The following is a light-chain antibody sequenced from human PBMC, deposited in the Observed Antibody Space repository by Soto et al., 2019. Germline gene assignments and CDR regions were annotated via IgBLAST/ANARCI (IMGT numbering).Light chain of an antibody. CDR3: QQRSSWLWGT. J-gene: IGKJ1*01. Sequence: EIVLTQSPATLSLSPGERATLSCRASENVNSYLAWYQQRPGQAPRLLIYDASNRATGIPARFSGSGSGTDFTLTISSLEPEDFAVYYCQQRSSWLWGTVGHGTKVEIK. V-gene: IGKV3-11*01. CDR2: DAS. CDR1: ENVNSY.